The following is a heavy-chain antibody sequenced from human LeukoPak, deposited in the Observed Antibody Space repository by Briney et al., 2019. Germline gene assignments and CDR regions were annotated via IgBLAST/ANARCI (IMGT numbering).Heavy chain of an antibody. J-gene: IGHJ4*02. D-gene: IGHD1-26*01. CDR2: ISGSGGST. V-gene: IGHV3-23*01. Sequence: GGSLRLSCAASGFTFSSYAMSWVRQAPGKGLEWVSAISGSGGSTHYADSVKGRFTISRDNSKNTLYLQMNSLRADDTAVYYCANFASGSYYSGYWGQGTLVTVFS. CDR3: ANFASGSYYSGY. CDR1: GFTFSSYA.